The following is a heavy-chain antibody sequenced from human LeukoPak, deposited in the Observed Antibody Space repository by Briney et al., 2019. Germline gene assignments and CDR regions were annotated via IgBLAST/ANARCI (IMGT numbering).Heavy chain of an antibody. Sequence: GGSLRLSCTASGFTFRTYAMNWVRQAPGKGLERLSGISGSGNGTYYADSVKGRFIISRDNSKNMVYLQMNSLTVEDTATYYCAKRTMSAFDSWGQGTLLIVSS. D-gene: IGHD5-24*01. J-gene: IGHJ4*02. V-gene: IGHV3-23*01. CDR3: AKRTMSAFDS. CDR2: ISGSGNGT. CDR1: GFTFRTYA.